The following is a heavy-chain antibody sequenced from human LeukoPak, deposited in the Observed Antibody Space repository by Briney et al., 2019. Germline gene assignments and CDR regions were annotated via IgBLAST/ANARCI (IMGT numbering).Heavy chain of an antibody. D-gene: IGHD6-13*01. CDR3: AKDGRYSSSWFSPYYYMDV. J-gene: IGHJ6*03. CDR2: ISWDGGST. V-gene: IGHV3-43D*03. Sequence: GGSLRLSCAASGFTFDDYAMHWVRQAPGKGLEWVSLISWDGGSTYYADSVEGRFTISRDNSKNSLYLQMNSLRAEDTALYYCAKDGRYSSSWFSPYYYMDVWGKGTTVTVSS. CDR1: GFTFDDYA.